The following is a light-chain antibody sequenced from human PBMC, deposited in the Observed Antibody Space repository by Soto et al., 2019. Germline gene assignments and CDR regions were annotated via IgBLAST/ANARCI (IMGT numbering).Light chain of an antibody. V-gene: IGKV3-15*01. CDR3: RQYVHWPPGT. CDR1: QSVSSS. CDR2: DTS. J-gene: IGKJ1*01. Sequence: EIVVTHSPATLSVSAGERVTLSCRASQSVSSSLAWYQQRPGQAPRLLIYDTSTRAPGIAARFSGSGSGTEFTLTISSLQYEDVAVYYCRQYVHWPPGTFGQGPTVEIK.